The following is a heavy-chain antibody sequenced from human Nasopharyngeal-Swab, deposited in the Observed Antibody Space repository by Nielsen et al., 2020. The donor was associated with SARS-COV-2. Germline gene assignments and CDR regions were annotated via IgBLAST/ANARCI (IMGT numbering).Heavy chain of an antibody. CDR3: AGYCSSTSCSRNYYYYYMDV. D-gene: IGHD2-2*01. J-gene: IGHJ6*03. Sequence: GESLKISCAASGFTFSSYSMNWVRQAPGKGLEWVSYISSSSSTIYYADSVNGRFTISRDNAKNSLYLQMNSLRAEDTAVYYCAGYCSSTSCSRNYYYYYMDVWGKGTTVTVSS. CDR2: ISSSSSTI. CDR1: GFTFSSYS. V-gene: IGHV3-48*04.